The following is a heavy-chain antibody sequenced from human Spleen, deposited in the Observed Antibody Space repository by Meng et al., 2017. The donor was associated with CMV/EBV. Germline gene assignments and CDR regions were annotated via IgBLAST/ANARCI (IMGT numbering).Heavy chain of an antibody. D-gene: IGHD6-13*01. V-gene: IGHV4-59*01. CDR2: IYYSGST. Sequence: SETLSLTCTVSGGSISGYYWGWIRQPPGKGLEWIGYIYYSGSTNYNPSLKSRVTISVDTSKNQFSLKLSSVTAADTAVYYCARLQLSSWYTDPSWYFDLWGRGTLVTVSS. CDR1: GGSISGYY. CDR3: ARLQLSSWYTDPSWYFDL. J-gene: IGHJ2*01.